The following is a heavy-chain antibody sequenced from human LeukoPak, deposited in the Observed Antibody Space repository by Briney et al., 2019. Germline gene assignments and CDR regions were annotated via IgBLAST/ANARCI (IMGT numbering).Heavy chain of an antibody. Sequence: GGSLRLSCAASRLTFSSYAMNWVRQAPGKGLEWVSVISGSGGSTSYADSVKGRFTISRDNSKNTLYLQMNSLRAEDTAVYYCARDLGGSGNYYPYFDCWGQGTLVTVSS. CDR3: ARDLGGSGNYYPYFDC. J-gene: IGHJ4*02. D-gene: IGHD3-10*01. V-gene: IGHV3-23*01. CDR1: RLTFSSYA. CDR2: ISGSGGST.